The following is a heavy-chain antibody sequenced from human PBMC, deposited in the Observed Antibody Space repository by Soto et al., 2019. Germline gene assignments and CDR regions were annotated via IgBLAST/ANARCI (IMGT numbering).Heavy chain of an antibody. CDR1: GGTFSSYA. CDR2: IIPIFGTA. CDR3: ARGYDFWSGYSTYYYYGMDV. V-gene: IGHV1-69*13. D-gene: IGHD3-3*01. J-gene: IGHJ6*02. Sequence: GASVKVSCKASGGTFSSYAISWVRQAPGQGLEWMGGIIPIFGTANYAQKFQGRVTITADESTSTAYMELNSLRSEDTAVYYCARGYDFWSGYSTYYYYGMDVWGQGTTVTVSS.